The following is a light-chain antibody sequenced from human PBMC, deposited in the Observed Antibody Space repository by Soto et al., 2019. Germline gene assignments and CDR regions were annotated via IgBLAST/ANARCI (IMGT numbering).Light chain of an antibody. CDR1: QSVSSS. CDR2: GAS. V-gene: IGKV3D-15*01. J-gene: IGKJ2*01. Sequence: EIVMTQSPATLSVSPGERATLSCRASQSVSSSLAWYQHKPGQAPRLLIYGASIRATGIPGRFSGSGSGTEFTLTISSLQSEDFAAYYCQQYSNRYTFGHGTKLEIK. CDR3: QQYSNRYT.